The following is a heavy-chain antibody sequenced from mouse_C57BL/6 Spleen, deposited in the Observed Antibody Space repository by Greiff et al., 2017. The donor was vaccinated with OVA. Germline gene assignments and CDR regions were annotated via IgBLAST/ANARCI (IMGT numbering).Heavy chain of an antibody. Sequence: VQLQQSGPELVRPGVSVKISCKGSGFTFPDYAMHWVKQSHATSLEWIGVISTYYGDASYNQKFKDKATMTVDESSSTAYMELARLTSEDSAVYYCARGYGYDGVYAMDYWGQGTSVTVSS. D-gene: IGHD2-2*01. V-gene: IGHV1-67*01. CDR2: ISTYYGDA. J-gene: IGHJ4*01. CDR1: GFTFPDYA. CDR3: ARGYGYDGVYAMDY.